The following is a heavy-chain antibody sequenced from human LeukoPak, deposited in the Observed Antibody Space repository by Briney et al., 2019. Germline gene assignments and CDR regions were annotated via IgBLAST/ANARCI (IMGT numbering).Heavy chain of an antibody. Sequence: PGGSLRLSCAASGFTYSDYYMSWIRQAPGKGLEWVSYISSSGSTIYYADSVKGRYTISRDNAKNSLYLQMNSLRAEDTAVYYCARDLPIQLWSYGMDVWGQGTTVTVSS. J-gene: IGHJ6*02. V-gene: IGHV3-11*01. CDR3: ARDLPIQLWSYGMDV. CDR2: ISSSGSTI. D-gene: IGHD5-18*01. CDR1: GFTYSDYY.